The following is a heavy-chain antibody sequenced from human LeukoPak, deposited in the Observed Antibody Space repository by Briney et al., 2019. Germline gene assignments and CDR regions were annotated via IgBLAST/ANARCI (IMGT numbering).Heavy chain of an antibody. CDR2: IYYSAST. J-gene: IGHJ6*03. CDR3: ARDKREDYYYYYMDV. CDR1: GGSISSSSYY. Sequence: SETLSLTCTVSGGSISSSSYYWGWIRQPPGKGLEWIGSIYYSASTYYNPSLKSRVTISVDTSKNQFSLKLSSVTAADTAVYYCARDKREDYYYYYMDVWGKGTTVTVSS. V-gene: IGHV4-39*07. D-gene: IGHD6-25*01.